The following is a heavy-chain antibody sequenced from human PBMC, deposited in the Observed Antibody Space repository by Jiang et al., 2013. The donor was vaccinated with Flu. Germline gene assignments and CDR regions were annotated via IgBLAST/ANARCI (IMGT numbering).Heavy chain of an antibody. V-gene: IGHV3-48*02. D-gene: IGHD1-1*01. Sequence: GFTFGHYSMNWVRQTPGKGLEWISYISLNSITIYYADSVKGRFTISRDNAKNSLFLQMDSLRDEDTAVYYCARDPGAYIDYWGQGTPGHRLL. J-gene: IGHJ4*02. CDR3: ARDPGAYIDY. CDR1: GFTFGHYS. CDR2: ISLNSITI.